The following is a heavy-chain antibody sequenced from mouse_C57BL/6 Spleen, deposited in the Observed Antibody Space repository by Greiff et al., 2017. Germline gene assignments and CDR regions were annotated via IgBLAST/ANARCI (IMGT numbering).Heavy chain of an antibody. D-gene: IGHD2-4*01. J-gene: IGHJ2*01. V-gene: IGHV1-76*01. CDR3: ARDYDYDLYYFDD. Sequence: QVQLQQSGAELVRPGASVKLSCKASGYTFTDYYINWVKQRPGQGLEWIARIYPGSGNTYYNEKFKGKATLTAEKSSSTAYMQLSSLTSEDSAVYFCARDYDYDLYYFDDWGQGTTLTVSS. CDR1: GYTFTDYY. CDR2: IYPGSGNT.